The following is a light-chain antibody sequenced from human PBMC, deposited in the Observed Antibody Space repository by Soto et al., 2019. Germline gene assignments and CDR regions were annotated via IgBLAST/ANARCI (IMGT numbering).Light chain of an antibody. J-gene: IGLJ3*02. CDR2: NNN. V-gene: IGLV1-44*01. CDR3: AVWDDSLNGWV. CDR1: NSNIGSHV. Sequence: QSVLTQPPSASGTPGQRVTISCSGSNSNIGSHVVYWYQQLPETAPKLLLYNNNQRPSGVPDRFSGSKSGTSASLAISGLQSEDEGDYYCAVWDDSLNGWVFGGGPKLTVL.